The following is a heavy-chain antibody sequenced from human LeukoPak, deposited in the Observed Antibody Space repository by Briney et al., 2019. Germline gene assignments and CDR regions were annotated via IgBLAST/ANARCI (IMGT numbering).Heavy chain of an antibody. Sequence: ASVKVSCKASGFTVTNYHIHWVRQAPGQGLEWVALITGTGERPDYAQKFQGRVTVTCDTSTSTAYMELRSLRSDDTAVYYCARGGASRGSYSYWGQGTLVTVSS. J-gene: IGHJ4*02. V-gene: IGHV1-46*01. CDR1: GFTVTNYH. CDR2: ITGTGERP. CDR3: ARGGASRGSYSY. D-gene: IGHD1-26*01.